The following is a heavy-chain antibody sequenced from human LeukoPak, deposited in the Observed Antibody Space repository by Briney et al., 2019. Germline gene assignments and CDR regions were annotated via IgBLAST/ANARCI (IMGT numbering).Heavy chain of an antibody. CDR2: IWYDGSNK. Sequence: PGGSLRLSCAASGFTFSSYAMSWVRQAPGKGLEWVAVIWYDGSNKYYADSVKGRFTISRDNSKNTLYLQMNSLRAEDTAVYYCAREDSTYGGNAHDAFDIWGQGTMVTVSS. V-gene: IGHV3-33*08. CDR1: GFTFSSYA. D-gene: IGHD4-17*01. J-gene: IGHJ3*02. CDR3: AREDSTYGGNAHDAFDI.